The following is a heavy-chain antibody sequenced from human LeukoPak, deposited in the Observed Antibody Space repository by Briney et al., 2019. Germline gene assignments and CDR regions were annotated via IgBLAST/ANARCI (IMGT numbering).Heavy chain of an antibody. CDR2: IVVGSGNT. CDR3: EADVGFRGQWDFSPDRAFDI. D-gene: IGHD1-26*01. Sequence: SVKVSCKASGFTFTSSAVQWVRQARGQRLEWIGWIVVGSGNTNYAQKFQERVTITRDMSTSTAYMELSSLRSEDTAVYYCEADVGFRGQWDFSPDRAFDIWGQGTMVTVSS. V-gene: IGHV1-58*01. J-gene: IGHJ3*02. CDR1: GFTFTSSA.